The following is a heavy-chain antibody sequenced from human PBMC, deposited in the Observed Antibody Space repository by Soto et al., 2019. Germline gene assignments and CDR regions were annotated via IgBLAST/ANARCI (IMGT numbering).Heavy chain of an antibody. Sequence: ASVKVSCKASGYTFTSYDINWVRQATGQGLEWKGWMNPNSGNTGYAQKVKGRVTMTRNTSISTAYMELSSLRSEDTTVYYCARGPSWENCSGGSCYPYYYYYMDVWGKGTTVTVSS. D-gene: IGHD2-15*01. CDR2: MNPNSGNT. J-gene: IGHJ6*03. CDR1: GYTFTSYD. V-gene: IGHV1-8*01. CDR3: ARGPSWENCSGGSCYPYYYYYMDV.